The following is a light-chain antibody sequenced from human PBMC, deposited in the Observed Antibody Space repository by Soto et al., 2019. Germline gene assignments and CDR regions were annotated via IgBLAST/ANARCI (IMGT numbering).Light chain of an antibody. J-gene: IGKJ4*01. Sequence: EIVLTQSPGTLSLSPGERATLSCRASQSVCQNFFAWYEKKPGQPPKLLISAASNRATGTPDRFSGSGSGTDFSLTIDSLEPEELDVYFSQQYGSSTPTFGEGTKVEIK. V-gene: IGKV3-20*01. CDR1: QSVCQNF. CDR2: AAS. CDR3: QQYGSSTPT.